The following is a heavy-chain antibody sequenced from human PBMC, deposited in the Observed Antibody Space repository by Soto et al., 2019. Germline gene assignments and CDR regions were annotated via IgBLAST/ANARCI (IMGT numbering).Heavy chain of an antibody. Sequence: QVQLVQSGAEVKKPGSSVRVSCKASGGTFGNHAISWVRQAPEQGLEWLGGIIPVLGVGDNAQNFQGRVTITADSSTSTAYLELSSLRSEDTALYYCARDAVYTYGYVFDYWGQGTLVTVSS. J-gene: IGHJ4*02. V-gene: IGHV1-69*09. CDR2: IIPVLGVG. D-gene: IGHD5-18*01. CDR3: ARDAVYTYGYVFDY. CDR1: GGTFGNHA.